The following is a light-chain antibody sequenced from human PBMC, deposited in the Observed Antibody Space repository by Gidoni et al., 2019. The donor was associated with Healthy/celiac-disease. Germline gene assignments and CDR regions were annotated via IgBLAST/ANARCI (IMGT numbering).Light chain of an antibody. CDR2: LGS. Sequence: DIVMTQSPLYLPVTPGEPASISCRSSQSLLHSNGYNYLDWYLQKPGQSPQLLIYLGSNRASGVPDRFSGSGSGTDFTLKISRVEADDVGVYYCMQALQTPLTFGPGTKVDIK. CDR3: MQALQTPLT. V-gene: IGKV2-28*01. CDR1: QSLLHSNGYNY. J-gene: IGKJ3*01.